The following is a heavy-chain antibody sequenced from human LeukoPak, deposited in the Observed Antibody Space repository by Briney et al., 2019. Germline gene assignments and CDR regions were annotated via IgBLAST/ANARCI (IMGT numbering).Heavy chain of an antibody. CDR2: INSGGSST. D-gene: IGHD1-26*01. CDR3: ARVPGIVGAQESWFDP. J-gene: IGHJ5*02. V-gene: IGHV3-74*01. CDR1: GFTFSSYW. Sequence: GGSLRLSCAASGFTFSSYWMHWVRQGPGKGLVWVSSINSGGSSTSYADSGKGRITISTANAKNTMYLQMNSLRAEDMSVYSCARVPGIVGAQESWFDPWGQGTLVTVSS.